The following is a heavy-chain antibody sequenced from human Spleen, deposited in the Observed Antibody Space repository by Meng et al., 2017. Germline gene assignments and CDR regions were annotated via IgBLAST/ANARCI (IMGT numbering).Heavy chain of an antibody. CDR2: IYYSGST. Sequence: QVQLQEAGPGLVGPSETLSLTCTVSGGSVSSGSYYWSWIRQPPGKGLEWIGYIYYSGSTNYNPSLKSRVTISVDTSKNQFSLKLSSVTAADTAVYYCARGPVAGRNWYFDLWGRGTLVTVSS. V-gene: IGHV4-61*01. J-gene: IGHJ2*01. CDR3: ARGPVAGRNWYFDL. D-gene: IGHD1-26*01. CDR1: GGSVSSGSYY.